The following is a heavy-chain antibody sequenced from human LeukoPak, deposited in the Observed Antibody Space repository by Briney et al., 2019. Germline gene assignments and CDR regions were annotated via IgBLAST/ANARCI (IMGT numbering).Heavy chain of an antibody. CDR1: GFTFSSYA. D-gene: IGHD3-9*01. Sequence: GGSLRLSCAASGFTFSSYAMSWVRPAPGKGLAWVSSISGSGGSTYYADSVKGRFTISRDNSKNTLFLQMDSLGAEDTAVYSCAKHWYYDILSGYSPLFDYWGQGTLVTVSS. CDR3: AKHWYYDILSGYSPLFDY. V-gene: IGHV3-23*01. CDR2: ISGSGGST. J-gene: IGHJ4*02.